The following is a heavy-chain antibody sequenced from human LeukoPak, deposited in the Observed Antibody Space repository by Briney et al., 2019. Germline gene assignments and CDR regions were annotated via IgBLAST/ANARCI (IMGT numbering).Heavy chain of an antibody. D-gene: IGHD3-10*01. CDR2: IYPGDSDT. CDR3: ARYGRGRLLWFGESPYYFDY. J-gene: IGHJ4*02. CDR1: GYSFTSYW. Sequence: GESLKISCKGSGYSFTSYWIGWVRQMPGKGLEWMGIIYPGDSDTRYSPSFQGQVTISADKSISTAYLQWSSLKASDTAMYYCARYGRGRLLWFGESPYYFDYWGQGTLVTVSS. V-gene: IGHV5-51*01.